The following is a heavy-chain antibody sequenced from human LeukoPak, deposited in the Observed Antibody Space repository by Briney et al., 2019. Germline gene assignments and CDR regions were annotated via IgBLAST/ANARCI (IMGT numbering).Heavy chain of an antibody. CDR1: GASISSHY. D-gene: IGHD4-11*01. CDR3: ARTGDYSRTTGGWFDP. Sequence: SETLSLTCTVSGASISSHYWSWVRQPPGKGLEWIGYIHYSGSTNYRPSLKSRVTISIDTSKKQFSLKLRSVNAEDTAMYYCARTGDYSRTTGGWFDPWGQGTLVTVPS. J-gene: IGHJ5*02. V-gene: IGHV4-59*11. CDR2: IHYSGST.